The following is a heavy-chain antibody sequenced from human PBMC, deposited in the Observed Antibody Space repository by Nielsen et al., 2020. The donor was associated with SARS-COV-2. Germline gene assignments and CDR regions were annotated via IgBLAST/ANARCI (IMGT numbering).Heavy chain of an antibody. D-gene: IGHD6-19*01. V-gene: IGHV3-48*01. CDR2: ISSSSSTI. CDR3: ARDSSGWYALTTYYYYGMDV. J-gene: IGHJ6*02. Sequence: ESLKISCAASGFTFSSYSMNWVRQAPGKGLEWVSYISSSSSTIYYADSVKGRFTISRDNAKNSLYLQMNSLRAEDTAVYYCARDSSGWYALTTYYYYGMDVWGQGTTVTVSS. CDR1: GFTFSSYS.